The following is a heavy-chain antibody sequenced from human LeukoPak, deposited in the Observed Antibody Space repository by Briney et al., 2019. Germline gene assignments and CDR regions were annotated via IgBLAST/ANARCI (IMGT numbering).Heavy chain of an antibody. V-gene: IGHV3-9*01. D-gene: IGHD1-26*01. Sequence: GRSLRLSCAASGFTFDDYAMHWVRQAPGKGLERVSGISWNSGSIGYADSVKGRFTISRDNAKNSLYLQMNSLRAEDTALYYCASLYSGSYSSDYWGQGTLVTVYS. CDR3: ASLYSGSYSSDY. CDR2: ISWNSGSI. CDR1: GFTFDDYA. J-gene: IGHJ4*02.